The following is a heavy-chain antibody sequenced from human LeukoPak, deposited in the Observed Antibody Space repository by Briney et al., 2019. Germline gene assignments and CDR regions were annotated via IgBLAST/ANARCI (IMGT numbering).Heavy chain of an antibody. CDR2: IGTAGDT. J-gene: IGHJ6*02. CDR3: ARQKIATMTTRGDSYYGLDV. CDR1: GFTFSSYD. D-gene: IGHD4-17*01. V-gene: IGHV3-13*01. Sequence: GGSLRLSCAASGFTFSSYDMHWVRQATGKGLEWVSAIGTAGDTYYPGSVKGRFTISRDSAKNSLYLQMNSLRAEDSAVYYCARQKIATMTTRGDSYYGLDVWGQGTTVTVSS.